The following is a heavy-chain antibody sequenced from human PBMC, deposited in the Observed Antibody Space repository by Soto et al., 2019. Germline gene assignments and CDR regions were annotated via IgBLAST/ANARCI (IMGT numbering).Heavy chain of an antibody. D-gene: IGHD3-10*01. Sequence: SVKVSCKASGGTFSSYAISWVRQAPGQGLEWMGGIIPIFGTANYAQKFQGRVTITADKSTSTAYMELSSLRSEDTAVYYCARERGVNYYSSGSFYYYYGMDVWGQGTTVTVSS. V-gene: IGHV1-69*06. CDR1: GGTFSSYA. J-gene: IGHJ6*02. CDR3: ARERGVNYYSSGSFYYYYGMDV. CDR2: IIPIFGTA.